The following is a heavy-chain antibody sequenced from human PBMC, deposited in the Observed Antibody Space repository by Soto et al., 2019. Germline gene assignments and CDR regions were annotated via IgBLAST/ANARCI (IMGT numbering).Heavy chain of an antibody. CDR3: ARVRGYYYDSSGYYYFDY. CDR2: INHSGST. J-gene: IGHJ4*01. D-gene: IGHD3-22*01. CDR1: GGSFSGYY. Sequence: SETLSLTCAVYGGSFSGYYWSWIRQPPGKGLEWIGEINHSGSTNYSPSLKSRVTISVDTSKNQFSLKLSAVTAADTAVYYCARVRGYYYDSSGYYYFDYWGHGTLVTVSS. V-gene: IGHV4-34*01.